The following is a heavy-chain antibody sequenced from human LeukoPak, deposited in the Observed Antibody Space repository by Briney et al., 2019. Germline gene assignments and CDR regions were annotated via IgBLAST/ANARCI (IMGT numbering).Heavy chain of an antibody. J-gene: IGHJ1*01. CDR2: IYYSGST. V-gene: IGHV4-59*01. D-gene: IGHD6-19*01. Sequence: SXTLXLTCTVSGGSISSYYWSWVRQPPGKGLEWIGYIYYSGSTNYNPSLTSRVTISVDTSKNQFSLKLSSVTAADTAVYYCARGGWYPESFQHWGQGALVTVSS. CDR1: GGSISSYY. CDR3: ARGGWYPESFQH.